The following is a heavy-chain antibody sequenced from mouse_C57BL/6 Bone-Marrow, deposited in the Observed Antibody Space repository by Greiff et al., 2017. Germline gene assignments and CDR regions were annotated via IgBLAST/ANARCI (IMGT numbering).Heavy chain of an antibody. CDR1: GYTFTSYW. D-gene: IGHD1-1*01. Sequence: QVQLQQPGAELVKPGASVKLSCKASGYTFTSYWMHWVKQRPGQGLEWIGMIHPNSGSTNYNEKFKSKATLTVDKSSSTAYMQLSSLTSEDSAVYYSARLGGRGYFDVWGTGTTVTVSS. J-gene: IGHJ1*03. CDR2: IHPNSGST. CDR3: ARLGGRGYFDV. V-gene: IGHV1-64*01.